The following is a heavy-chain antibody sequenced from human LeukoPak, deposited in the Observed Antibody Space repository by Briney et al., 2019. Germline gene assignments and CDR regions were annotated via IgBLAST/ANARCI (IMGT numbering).Heavy chain of an antibody. D-gene: IGHD6-19*01. CDR2: IYSGGST. V-gene: IGHV3-53*04. CDR1: TDSITSNW. CDR3: ARAIILSSGWYLPDY. Sequence: PSETLSLTCAVSTDSITSNWWSWVRQAPGKGLEWVSVIYSGGSTYYADSVKGRFTISRHNSKNTLYLQMNSLRAEDTAVYYCARAIILSSGWYLPDYWGQGTLVTVSS. J-gene: IGHJ4*02.